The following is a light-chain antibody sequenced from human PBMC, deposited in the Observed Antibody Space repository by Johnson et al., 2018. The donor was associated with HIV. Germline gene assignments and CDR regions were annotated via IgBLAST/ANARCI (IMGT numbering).Light chain of an antibody. CDR2: ENN. CDR3: ASWDRSLTVGTV. Sequence: QSVLTQPPSVSAAPGQKVTISCSGSSSNIGNNFVSWYQHFPGRAPKLLIYENNKRPSGIPVRFSGSKSGTSATLDITGLQTGDEADYYCASWDRSLTVGTVFGPGTRVTVL. J-gene: IGLJ1*01. V-gene: IGLV1-51*02. CDR1: SSNIGNNF.